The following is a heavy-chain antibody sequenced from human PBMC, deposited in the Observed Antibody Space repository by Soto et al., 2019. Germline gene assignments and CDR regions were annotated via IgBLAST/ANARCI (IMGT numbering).Heavy chain of an antibody. CDR1: GFPFTTYA. Sequence: GGSLILSCAASGFPFTTYAMSWVRQAPGKGLEWVSAITNGGRTYYADSVKGRFTLYRDDSKSTLYLQMDSLRVEDTAAYYCAKEGPTTHYYFDYWGQGTLVTVSS. V-gene: IGHV3-23*01. CDR3: AKEGPTTHYYFDY. J-gene: IGHJ4*02. CDR2: ITNGGRT. D-gene: IGHD1-1*01.